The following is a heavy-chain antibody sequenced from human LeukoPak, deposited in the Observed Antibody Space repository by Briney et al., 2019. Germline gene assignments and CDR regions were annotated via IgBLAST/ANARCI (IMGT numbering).Heavy chain of an antibody. CDR2: IIPIFGTA. CDR1: GGTFSSYA. J-gene: IGHJ1*01. D-gene: IGHD2-15*01. Sequence: ASVKVSCKASGGTFSSYAISWVRQAPGQGLEWMGRIIPIFGTANYAQKFQGRVTITTDESTSTAYMELSSLRSEDAAVYYCARDSDVVARWEGGFQHWGQGTLVTVYS. CDR3: ARDSDVVARWEGGFQH. V-gene: IGHV1-69*05.